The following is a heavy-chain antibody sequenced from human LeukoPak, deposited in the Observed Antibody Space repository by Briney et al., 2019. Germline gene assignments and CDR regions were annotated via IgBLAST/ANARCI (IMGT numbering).Heavy chain of an antibody. J-gene: IGHJ4*02. CDR2: IHHSGNRFESGST. CDR3: ARNASSGFFDD. Sequence: SETLSLTCIVSGYSISNTYYWGWIRQSPGKGLEWIGSIHHSGNRFESGSTHYNPSLRSRVTVSADTSKNQFSLTLSSVTAADTAVYFCARNASSGFFDDWGQGTLVTVSS. CDR1: GYSISNTYY. D-gene: IGHD6-25*01. V-gene: IGHV4-38-2*02.